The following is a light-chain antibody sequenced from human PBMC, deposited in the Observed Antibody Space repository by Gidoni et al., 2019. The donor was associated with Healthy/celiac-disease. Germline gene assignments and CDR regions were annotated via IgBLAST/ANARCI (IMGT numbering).Light chain of an antibody. V-gene: IGKV2-28*01. CDR3: MQALQTPRT. J-gene: IGKJ3*01. CDR2: LGS. CDR1: QSLLHSNGYNY. Sequence: DIVMTQFPLSLLVTPGEPASISCRSSQSLLHSNGYNYLDWYLQKPGQSPQLLIYLGSNRASGVPDRFSGSGSGTDFTLKISKVEAEDVGVYYCMQALQTPRTFGPGTKVDIK.